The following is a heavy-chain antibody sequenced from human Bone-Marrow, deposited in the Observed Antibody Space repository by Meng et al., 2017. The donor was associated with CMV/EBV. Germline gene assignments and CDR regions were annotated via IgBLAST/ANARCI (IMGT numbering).Heavy chain of an antibody. J-gene: IGHJ6*02. CDR1: GFTFSSYG. Sequence: GESLKISCAASGFTFSSYGMHWVRQAPGKGLEWVAFIRYDGSNKYYADSVKGRFTISRDNSKNTLYLQMNSLRAEDTAVYYCARDGEWELLNGQSYYYYYGMDVWGQGTTVTVSS. CDR2: IRYDGSNK. V-gene: IGHV3-30*02. D-gene: IGHD1-26*01. CDR3: ARDGEWELLNGQSYYYYYGMDV.